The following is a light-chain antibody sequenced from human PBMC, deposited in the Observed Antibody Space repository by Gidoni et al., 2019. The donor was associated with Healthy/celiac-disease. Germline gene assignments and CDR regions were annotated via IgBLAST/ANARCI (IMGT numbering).Light chain of an antibody. CDR1: QSVSSSY. V-gene: IGKV3-20*01. CDR2: GAS. Sequence: EIVLTQSPGTLFLSPGERATLPCRASQSVSSSYLAWYQQKPGQAPRLLIYGASSRATGIPDRFSGSGSGTDFTLTISRLEPEDFAVYYCQQYGSSPVTFGQGTKVEIK. J-gene: IGKJ1*01. CDR3: QQYGSSPVT.